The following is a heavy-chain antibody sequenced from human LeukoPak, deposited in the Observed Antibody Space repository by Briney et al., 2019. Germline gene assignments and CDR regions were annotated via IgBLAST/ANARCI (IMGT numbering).Heavy chain of an antibody. CDR3: ARACSSTSCYTGGFDY. Sequence: GESLKISCKGSGYSFTSYWIGWARQMPGKGLEWMGIIYPGDSDTRYSPSFQGQVTISADKSISTAYLQWSSLKASDTAMYYCARACSSTSCYTGGFDYWGQGTLVTVPS. D-gene: IGHD2-2*02. V-gene: IGHV5-51*01. CDR2: IYPGDSDT. J-gene: IGHJ4*02. CDR1: GYSFTSYW.